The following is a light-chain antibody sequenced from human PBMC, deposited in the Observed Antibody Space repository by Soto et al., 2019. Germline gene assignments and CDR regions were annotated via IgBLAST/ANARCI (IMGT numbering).Light chain of an antibody. CDR3: AAWDDSRSAPV. J-gene: IGLJ7*01. V-gene: IGLV1-47*01. CDR1: SSNIGSNY. CDR2: RNN. Sequence: QSVLTQPPSASGTPGQRVTISCSGSSSNIGSNYVYWYQQLPGTAPKLLIYRNNQRPSGVPDRFSGSKSGTSASLAISGLRSEDEADYYCAAWDDSRSAPVFGGGTQLTVL.